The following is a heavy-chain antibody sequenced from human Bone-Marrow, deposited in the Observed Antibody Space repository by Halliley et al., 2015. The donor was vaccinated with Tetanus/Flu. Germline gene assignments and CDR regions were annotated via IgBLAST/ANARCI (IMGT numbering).Heavy chain of an antibody. CDR3: ARDNSIAAGGIDY. D-gene: IGHD6-13*01. J-gene: IGHJ4*02. V-gene: IGHV4-31*02. Sequence: EWIGFIYYPGSTYYNPSLKSRVTISLDTSHNKFSLELSSVTAADTAVYYCARDNSIAAGGIDYWGRGTLVTVSS. CDR2: IYYPGST.